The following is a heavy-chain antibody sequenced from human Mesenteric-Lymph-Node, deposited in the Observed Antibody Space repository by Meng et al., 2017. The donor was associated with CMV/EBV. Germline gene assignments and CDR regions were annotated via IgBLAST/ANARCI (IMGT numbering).Heavy chain of an antibody. Sequence: GGSLRLSCAASGFTVSSNYMSWVRQAPGKGLEWVSVIYSGGSTYYADSVKGRFTISRDNAKNSLYLQMNSLRAEDTAVYYCASDSSGYYSAFWGQGTLVTVSS. CDR2: IYSGGST. J-gene: IGHJ4*02. CDR1: GFTVSSNY. CDR3: ASDSSGYYSAF. V-gene: IGHV3-66*01. D-gene: IGHD3-22*01.